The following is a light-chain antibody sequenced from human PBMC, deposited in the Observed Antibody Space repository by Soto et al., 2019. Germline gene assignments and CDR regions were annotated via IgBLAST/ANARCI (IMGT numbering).Light chain of an antibody. J-gene: IGKJ4*01. Sequence: ESVFTQSPATVSLSPGDRATLSCRASESITNSLAWYRHQPGQPPRLLIYDASKRATGIPARFISSGSGTHFTPTISSLAPEDFGLSYCQQRSNWPSVTFGGGTKVYIK. CDR3: QQRSNWPSVT. V-gene: IGKV3-11*01. CDR2: DAS. CDR1: ESITNS.